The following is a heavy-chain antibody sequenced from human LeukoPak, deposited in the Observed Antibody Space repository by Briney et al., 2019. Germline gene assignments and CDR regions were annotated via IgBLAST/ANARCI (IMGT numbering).Heavy chain of an antibody. D-gene: IGHD1-26*01. J-gene: IGHJ4*02. CDR3: AKVIRGTKLFDY. CDR2: ISGSGGST. Sequence: GGSLKLSCAASGFTFSSYWMNWVRQAPGKGLEWVSAISGSGGSTYYADSVKGRFTISRDNSKNTLYLQMNSLRAEDTAVYYCAKVIRGTKLFDYWGQGTLVTVSS. V-gene: IGHV3-23*01. CDR1: GFTFSSYW.